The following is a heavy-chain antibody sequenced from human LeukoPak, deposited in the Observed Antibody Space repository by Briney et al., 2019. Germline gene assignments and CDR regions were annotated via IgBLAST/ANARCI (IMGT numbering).Heavy chain of an antibody. CDR1: GFTLSDYA. CDR2: INGDSGLI. J-gene: IGHJ4*02. CDR3: ARARNCGFDY. D-gene: IGHD7-27*01. Sequence: AGGSLRLSCAASGFTLSDYAMNWVRQAPMKGLEWVSHINGDSGLIVYAGSVTDRFTISTHNAPNSTYIQSTRLLAARTAVSYCARARNCGFDYWGQEILVTVSS. V-gene: IGHV3-48*01.